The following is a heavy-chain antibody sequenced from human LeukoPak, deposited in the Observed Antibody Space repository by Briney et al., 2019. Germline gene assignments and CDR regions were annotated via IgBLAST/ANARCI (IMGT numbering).Heavy chain of an antibody. CDR2: IYYSGST. CDR1: GGSISSSSYY. J-gene: IGHJ3*02. D-gene: IGHD4-11*01. CDR3: ARRNIEHAFDI. V-gene: IGHV4-39*01. Sequence: SETLSLTCTVSGGSISSSSYYWGWIRQPPGKGLEWIGSIYYSGSTYYNPSLKSRVTISVDTSKNQFSLKLSSVTAADTAVYYCARRNIEHAFDIWGQGTMVTVSS.